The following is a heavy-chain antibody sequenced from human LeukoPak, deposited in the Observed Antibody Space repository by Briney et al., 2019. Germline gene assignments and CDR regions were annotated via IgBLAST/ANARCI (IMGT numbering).Heavy chain of an antibody. CDR2: INPNSGGT. V-gene: IGHV1-2*02. CDR1: GYSFTSYW. D-gene: IGHD4-17*01. J-gene: IGHJ6*03. Sequence: GESLKISCKGSGYSFTSYWIGWVRQAPGQGLEWMGWINPNSGGTNYAQKFQGRVTLTRDTSISTAYLDLSRLGSDDTAVYYCARVREDFGDYGVLRYYYMDVWGKGTTVAVSS. CDR3: ARVREDFGDYGVLRYYYMDV.